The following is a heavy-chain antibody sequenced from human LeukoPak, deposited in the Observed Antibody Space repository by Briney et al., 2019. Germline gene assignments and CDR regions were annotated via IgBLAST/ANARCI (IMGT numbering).Heavy chain of an antibody. V-gene: IGHV3-53*01. CDR3: ARSPRIYDSSGYYLVEYFDL. CDR1: GFTVSTNY. CDR2: IYSGGST. D-gene: IGHD3-22*01. Sequence: GGSLRLSCAASGFTVSTNYMSWVRQAPGKGLEWVSIIYSGGSTSYADSVKGRFTISRDISENTLFLQMSSLRAEDTAVYYCARSPRIYDSSGYYLVEYFDLWGRGTLVTVSS. J-gene: IGHJ2*01.